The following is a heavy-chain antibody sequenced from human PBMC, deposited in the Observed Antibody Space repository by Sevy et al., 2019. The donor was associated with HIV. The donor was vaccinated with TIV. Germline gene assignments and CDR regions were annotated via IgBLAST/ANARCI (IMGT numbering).Heavy chain of an antibody. Sequence: GSLRLSCTASGITFSSAWMSWVRQAPGKGLEWVGRIKSEFDGGAIDYAAPVKGRFTISREDSKNTVYLQMNSLKTEDTAVYYCITDPAYRGYDEEVINYYFYGMDVWGQGTTVTVSS. V-gene: IGHV3-15*01. CDR1: GITFSSAW. CDR3: ITDPAYRGYDEEVINYYFYGMDV. J-gene: IGHJ6*02. D-gene: IGHD5-12*01. CDR2: IKSEFDGGAI.